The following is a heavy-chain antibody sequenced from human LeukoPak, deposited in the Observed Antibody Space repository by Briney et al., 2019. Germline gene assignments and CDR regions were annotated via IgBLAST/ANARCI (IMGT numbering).Heavy chain of an antibody. V-gene: IGHV1-18*04. J-gene: IGHJ4*02. Sequence: ASVKVSCKASGYTFTAYHMHWVRQAPGQGLEWMGWISAYNGNTNYAQKLQGRVTMTTDTSTSTAYMELRSLRSDDTAVYYCARVGNHRIYWFGYWGQGTLVTVSS. D-gene: IGHD5-12*01. CDR3: ARVGNHRIYWFGY. CDR1: GYTFTAYH. CDR2: ISAYNGNT.